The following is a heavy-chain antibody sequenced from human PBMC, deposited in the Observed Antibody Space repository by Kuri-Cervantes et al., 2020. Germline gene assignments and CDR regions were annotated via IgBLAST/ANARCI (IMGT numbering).Heavy chain of an antibody. D-gene: IGHD3-10*01. CDR1: GYTFTGCY. CDR2: INPNSGGT. CDR3: ARVKSNYYYGSGSHYYYYGMDV. J-gene: IGHJ6*02. Sequence: ASVKVSCKASGYTFTGCYMHWVRQAPGQGLEWMGWINPNSGGTNYAQKFQGRVTMTRDTSISTAYMELSRLRSDDTAVYYCARVKSNYYYGSGSHYYYYGMDVWGQGTTVTVSS. V-gene: IGHV1-2*02.